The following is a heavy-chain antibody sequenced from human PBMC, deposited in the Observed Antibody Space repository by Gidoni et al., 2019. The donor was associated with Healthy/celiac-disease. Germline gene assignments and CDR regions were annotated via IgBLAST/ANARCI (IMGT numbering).Heavy chain of an antibody. CDR3: ASHSPPMVRGALDAFDI. Sequence: QLQLQESGPGLVKPSETLSLTCTVSGASITSSSYYWGWIRQPPGKGLEWIGSIYYSGSTYYNPSLKSRVTISVDTSKNQFSLKLSSVTAADTAVYYCASHSPPMVRGALDAFDIWGQGTMVTVSS. J-gene: IGHJ3*02. CDR2: IYYSGST. CDR1: GASITSSSYY. V-gene: IGHV4-39*01. D-gene: IGHD3-10*01.